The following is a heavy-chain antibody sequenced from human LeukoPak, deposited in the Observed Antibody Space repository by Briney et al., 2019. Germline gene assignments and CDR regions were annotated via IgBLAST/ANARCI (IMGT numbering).Heavy chain of an antibody. CDR2: FTGSGGST. J-gene: IGHJ6*03. CDR3: VRAEVGTTLKYYYYYMDV. CDR1: GFTFSSYA. D-gene: IGHD1-26*01. Sequence: GGSLRLSCAASGFTFSSYAMSWVRQAPGKGLECISGFTGSGGSTYYADSVKGRFIISRDNSKNTLYLQMNSLRAEDTAVYYCVRAEVGTTLKYYYYYMDVWGKGTTVTVSS. V-gene: IGHV3-23*01.